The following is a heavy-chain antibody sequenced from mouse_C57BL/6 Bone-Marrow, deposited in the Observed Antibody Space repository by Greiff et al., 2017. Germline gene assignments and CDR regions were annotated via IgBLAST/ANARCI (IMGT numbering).Heavy chain of an antibody. J-gene: IGHJ1*03. V-gene: IGHV1-52*01. Sequence: QVQLQQPGAELVRPGSSVKLSCKASGYTFTSYWMHWVKQRPIQGLEWIGNIDPSDSETHYNQKFKDKATLTVDKSSSTAYMQLSSLTSEDSAVYYCTRRVTAGWDFDVWGKGTTVTVSS. CDR3: TRRVTAGWDFDV. D-gene: IGHD2-3*01. CDR1: GYTFTSYW. CDR2: IDPSDSET.